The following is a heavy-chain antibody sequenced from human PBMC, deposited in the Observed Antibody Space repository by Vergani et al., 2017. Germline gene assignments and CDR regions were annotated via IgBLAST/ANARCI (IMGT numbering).Heavy chain of an antibody. J-gene: IGHJ4*02. CDR1: GFTFSSYS. V-gene: IGHV3-21*01. CDR3: ARDKISWPYYFDY. Sequence: EVQLVESGGGLVKPGGSLRLSCAASGFTFSSYSMNWVRQAPGKGLEWVSSIGSSSSYIYYADSVKGRFTISRDNAKNSLYLQMNSLRAEDTAVYYCARDKISWPYYFDYWGQGTLVTVSS. CDR2: IGSSSSYI. D-gene: IGHD6-13*01.